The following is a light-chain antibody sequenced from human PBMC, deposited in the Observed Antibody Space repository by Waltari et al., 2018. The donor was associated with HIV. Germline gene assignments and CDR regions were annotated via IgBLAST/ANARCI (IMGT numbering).Light chain of an antibody. J-gene: IGLJ1*01. V-gene: IGLV1-44*01. CDR3: SAWDDSLRATV. CDR1: FSTPGAKT. CDR2: GHN. Sequence: QSVMSHPPSASGTPGQTVTISCSGRFSTPGAKTLNWYQQIPGTAPRLLIYGHNQRPSGVPDRFSGSRSGTSASLTIGGLQSEDEADYYCSAWDDSLRATVFGTGTRVTVL.